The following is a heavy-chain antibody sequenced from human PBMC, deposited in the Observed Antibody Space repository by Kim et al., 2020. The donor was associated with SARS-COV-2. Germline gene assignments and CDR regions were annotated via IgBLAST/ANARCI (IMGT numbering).Heavy chain of an antibody. Sequence: GGSLRLSCAASGFTFDDYAMHWVRQAPGKGLEWVSGISWNSGSIGYADSVKGRFTISRDNAKNSLYLQMNSLRAEDTALYYCAKDVWELHYYGMDVWGQGTTVTVSS. D-gene: IGHD1-26*01. CDR1: GFTFDDYA. J-gene: IGHJ6*02. CDR2: ISWNSGSI. CDR3: AKDVWELHYYGMDV. V-gene: IGHV3-9*01.